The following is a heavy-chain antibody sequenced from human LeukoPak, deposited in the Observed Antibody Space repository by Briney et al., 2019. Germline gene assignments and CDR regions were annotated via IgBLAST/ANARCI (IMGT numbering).Heavy chain of an antibody. CDR3: TRDGGENGKTAFDI. J-gene: IGHJ3*02. Sequence: GGSLRLSCAASGFTFSDYILDWVRQAPGKGLEWVGRIRRRANSYTTEYAASVKDRFIISRDDSKNSLYLHMNSLKTEDTAVYHCTRDGGENGKTAFDIWGQGTLVTVSA. V-gene: IGHV3-72*01. CDR2: IRRRANSYTT. CDR1: GFTFSDYI. D-gene: IGHD3-16*01.